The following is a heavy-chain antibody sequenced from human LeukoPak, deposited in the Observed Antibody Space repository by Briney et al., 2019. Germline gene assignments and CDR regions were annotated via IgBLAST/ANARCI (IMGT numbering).Heavy chain of an antibody. V-gene: IGHV4-34*01. Sequence: PSETLSLTCAVYGGSFSGYYWSWIRQPPGKGLEWIGEINHSGSTNYNPSLKSRVTISVDTSKNQFSLKLSSVTAADTAVYYCARAVADTFDYWGQGTLVTVSS. CDR2: INHSGST. CDR1: GGSFSGYY. CDR3: ARAVADTFDY. D-gene: IGHD6-19*01. J-gene: IGHJ4*02.